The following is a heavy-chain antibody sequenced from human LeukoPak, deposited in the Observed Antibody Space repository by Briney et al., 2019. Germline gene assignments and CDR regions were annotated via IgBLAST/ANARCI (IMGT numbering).Heavy chain of an antibody. CDR1: GGSISSGGYS. CDR3: ARGPLLRGRLDP. J-gene: IGHJ5*02. CDR2: IYHSGST. V-gene: IGHV4-30-2*01. Sequence: SQTLSLTCAVSGGSISSGGYSWSWIRQPPGKGLEWIGYIYHSGSTYYNPSLKSRVTISVDRSKNQFSLKLSSVTAADTAVYYCARGPLLRGRLDPWGQGTLVTVSS. D-gene: IGHD3-16*01.